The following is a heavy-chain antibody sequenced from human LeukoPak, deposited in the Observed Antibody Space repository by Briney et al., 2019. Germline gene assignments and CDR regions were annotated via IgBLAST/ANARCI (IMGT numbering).Heavy chain of an antibody. CDR2: IYYSGST. Sequence: SETLSLTCAFYGGSFSGYSLTWIRQPPGKGLEWIGSIYYSGSTYYNPSLKSRVTISVDTSKNQFSLKLSSVTAADTAVYYCASRRWGFDYWGQGTLVTVSS. J-gene: IGHJ4*02. CDR3: ASRRWGFDY. D-gene: IGHD7-27*01. CDR1: GGSFSGYS. V-gene: IGHV4-34*01.